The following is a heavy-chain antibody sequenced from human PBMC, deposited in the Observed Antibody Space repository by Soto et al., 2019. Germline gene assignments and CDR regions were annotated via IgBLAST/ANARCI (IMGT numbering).Heavy chain of an antibody. D-gene: IGHD5-18*01. CDR1: GFTFSSYA. V-gene: IGHV3-64*02. CDR2: ISSNGGST. J-gene: IGHJ4*02. Sequence: EVQLVESGEGLVQPGGSLRLSCAASGFTFSSYAMHWVRQAPGKGLEYVSAISSNGGSTYYADSVKGRFTISRDNSKNTLYLQMGSLRAEDMAVYYCARGIYSYGPFDYWGQGTLVTVSS. CDR3: ARGIYSYGPFDY.